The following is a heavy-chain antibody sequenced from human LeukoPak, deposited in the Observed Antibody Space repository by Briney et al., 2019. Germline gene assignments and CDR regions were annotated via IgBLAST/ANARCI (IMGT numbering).Heavy chain of an antibody. V-gene: IGHV4-59*01. CDR1: GGSISSYY. J-gene: IGHJ5*02. CDR2: IYYSGST. D-gene: IGHD1-1*01. CDR3: ASGWYNWNDEYWFDP. Sequence: PSETLSLTCTVSGGSISSYYWSWIRQPPGKGLEWIGYIYYSGSTNYNPSLKSRVTISVDTSKNQFSLKLSSVTAADTAVYYCASGWYNWNDEYWFDPWGQGTLVTVSS.